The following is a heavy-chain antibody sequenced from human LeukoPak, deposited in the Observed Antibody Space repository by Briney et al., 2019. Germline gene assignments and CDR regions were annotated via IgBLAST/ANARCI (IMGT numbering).Heavy chain of an antibody. CDR3: ARQSSVPAAIENYYYYYMDV. CDR1: GYSFTSYW. J-gene: IGHJ6*03. V-gene: IGHV5-51*01. CDR2: IYPGDSDT. D-gene: IGHD2-2*01. Sequence: GESLEISCKGSGYSFTSYWIGWVRQMPGKGLEWIGIIYPGDSDTRYSPSFQGQVTISADKSISTAYLQWSSLKASDTAMYYCARQSSVPAAIENYYYYYMDVWGKGTTVTVSS.